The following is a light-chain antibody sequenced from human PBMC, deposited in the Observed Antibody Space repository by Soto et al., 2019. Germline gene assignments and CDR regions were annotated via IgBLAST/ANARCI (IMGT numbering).Light chain of an antibody. CDR3: QQYDNSRT. CDR2: GVS. V-gene: IGKV3-20*01. CDR1: QTVSIDY. Sequence: EIVLTQSPGTLSLTPGERATLSCRASQTVSIDYLAWYQQKPGQAPRLLIYGVSTRATGFPDRFSGSGSGTDFTLTISRLEPEDFAMYYCQQYDNSRTFGQGTMVDIK. J-gene: IGKJ1*01.